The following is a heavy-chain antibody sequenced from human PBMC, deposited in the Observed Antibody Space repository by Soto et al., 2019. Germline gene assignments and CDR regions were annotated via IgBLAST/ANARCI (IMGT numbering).Heavy chain of an antibody. CDR2: ISSSRTYT. V-gene: IGHV3-11*06. CDR1: GFIFSDYY. CDR3: ARGLRRAARVFDC. J-gene: IGHJ4*02. D-gene: IGHD6-6*01. Sequence: QEQLVESGGGLVKPGESLRLSCAASGFIFSDYYMSWIRQAPGKGLEWVSYISSSRTYTNYAESVKGRFTISRDNAKTSLYLQMNSLRAEDTAVYYCARGLRRAARVFDCWGQGTQVTVSS.